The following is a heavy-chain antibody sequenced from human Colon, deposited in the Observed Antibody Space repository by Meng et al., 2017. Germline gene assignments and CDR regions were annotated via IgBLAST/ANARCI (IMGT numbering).Heavy chain of an antibody. V-gene: IGHV4-34*01. CDR1: GGSFSGYY. Sequence: VPLKQGGAGLLNASEALPLTCAVYGGSFSGYYWSWIRQPPGKGLEWIGEINHSGSTNYNPSIKSRVTISVDTSKNQFSLKLSSVTAADTAVYYCARERLSSGWYGGRWFDPWGQGTLVTVSS. J-gene: IGHJ5*02. D-gene: IGHD6-19*01. CDR3: ARERLSSGWYGGRWFDP. CDR2: INHSGST.